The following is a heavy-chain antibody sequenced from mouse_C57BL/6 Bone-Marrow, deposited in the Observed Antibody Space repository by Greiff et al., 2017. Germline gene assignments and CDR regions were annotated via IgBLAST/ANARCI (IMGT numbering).Heavy chain of an antibody. J-gene: IGHJ4*01. CDR2: ISYDGSN. D-gene: IGHD1-1*01. CDR3: ARDPPYYGSSLYYAMDY. V-gene: IGHV3-6*01. CDR1: GYSITSGYY. Sequence: VQLQQSGPGLVKPSQSLSLTCSVTGYSITSGYYWNWIRQFPGNKLEWMGYISYDGSNNYNPSLKNRISITRDTSKNQFFLKLNSVTTEDTATYYCARDPPYYGSSLYYAMDYWGQGTSVTVSS.